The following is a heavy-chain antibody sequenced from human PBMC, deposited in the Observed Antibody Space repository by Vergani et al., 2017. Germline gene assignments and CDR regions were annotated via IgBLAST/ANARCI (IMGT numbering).Heavy chain of an antibody. CDR2: IKQDGSEK. J-gene: IGHJ4*02. CDR1: GFTFSRYW. D-gene: IGHD3-10*01. V-gene: IGHV3-7*01. Sequence: EVQLVESGGGLVQPGGSLRLSCAASGFTFSRYWMSWVRQAPGKGLEWVANIKQDGSEKYYVDSVKGRFTISRDNAKNSLYLQMNSLRAEDTAVYYCASFPGLVRPVDYWGQGTLVTVSS. CDR3: ASFPGLVRPVDY.